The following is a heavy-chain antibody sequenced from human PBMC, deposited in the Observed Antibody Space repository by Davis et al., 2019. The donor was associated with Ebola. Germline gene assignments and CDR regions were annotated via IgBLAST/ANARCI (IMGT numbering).Heavy chain of an antibody. CDR3: AREYYDFWSGYYDFIYFYYGMDV. CDR1: GFTFGSYG. V-gene: IGHV3-33*01. D-gene: IGHD3-3*01. Sequence: GESLKISCAASGFTFGSYGMHWVRQAPGKGLEWVAVIWHDGSNKDYADSVKGRFTISRDNSKNTLYLQMSSLRAEDTALYYCAREYYDFWSGYYDFIYFYYGMDVWGQGTTVTVSS. CDR2: IWHDGSNK. J-gene: IGHJ6*02.